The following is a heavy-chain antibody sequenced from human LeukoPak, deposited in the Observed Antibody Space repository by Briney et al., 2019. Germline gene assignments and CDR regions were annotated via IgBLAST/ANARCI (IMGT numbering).Heavy chain of an antibody. D-gene: IGHD4-17*01. CDR2: IYYSGST. CDR1: GGSISSSSYY. J-gene: IGHJ6*02. V-gene: IGHV4-39*07. CDR3: ARDKADYGDYPYYYYGMDV. Sequence: SETLSLTCTVSGGSISSSSYYWGWIRQPPGKGLEWIGSIYYSGSTYYNPSLKSRVTISVDTSKSQFSLKLSSVTAADTAVYYCARDKADYGDYPYYYYGMDVWGQGTTVTVSS.